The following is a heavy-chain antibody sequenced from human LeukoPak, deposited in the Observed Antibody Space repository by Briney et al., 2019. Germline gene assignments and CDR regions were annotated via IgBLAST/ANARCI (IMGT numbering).Heavy chain of an antibody. Sequence: ASVTVSCKASGFTFTSDYYLHWVRQAPGQGLEWMGYFNPHKGYTSSPQKFQGRITMTTDTSISAVYMELSSLISDDTAIREGNDLLSKNFDCWGQGTLVTVSS. J-gene: IGHJ4*02. CDR1: GFTFTSDYY. CDR2: FNPHKGYT. D-gene: IGHD3-16*02. V-gene: IGHV1-2*02. CDR3: NDLLSKNFDC.